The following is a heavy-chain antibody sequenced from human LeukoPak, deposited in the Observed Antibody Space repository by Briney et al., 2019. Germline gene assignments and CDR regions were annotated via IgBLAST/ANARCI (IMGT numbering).Heavy chain of an antibody. V-gene: IGHV3-30*18. CDR1: GFTFSSYG. CDR3: AKDMYYYDSSGDYYYGMDV. J-gene: IGHJ6*02. CDR2: ISYDGSNK. D-gene: IGHD3-22*01. Sequence: GGSLRLSCAASGFTFSSYGMHWVRQAPGKGLEWVAVISYDGSNKYYADSVKGRFTISRDNSKNTLYLQMNSLRAEDTAVYYCAKDMYYYDSSGDYYYGMDVWGQGTTVTVSS.